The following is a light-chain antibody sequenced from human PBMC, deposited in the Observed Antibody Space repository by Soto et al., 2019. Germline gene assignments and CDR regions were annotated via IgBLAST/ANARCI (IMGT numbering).Light chain of an antibody. CDR2: SAS. CDR3: QQSFISPPT. V-gene: IGKV1-39*01. J-gene: IGKJ1*01. Sequence: DIQMTQSPSSLPASVGDRVTITCRASQSITTYLNWYQQKPGKAPKLLIYSASTLQSGVPSRFSGRRSGTEYSLIISSLQPEDFASYYCQQSFISPPTFGQGTKVEIK. CDR1: QSITTY.